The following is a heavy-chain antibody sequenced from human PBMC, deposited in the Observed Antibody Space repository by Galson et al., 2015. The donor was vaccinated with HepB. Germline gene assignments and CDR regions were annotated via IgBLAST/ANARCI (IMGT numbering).Heavy chain of an antibody. J-gene: IGHJ5*02. CDR2: IYYSGST. D-gene: IGHD5-18*01. CDR1: GGSISSGDYY. V-gene: IGHV4-30-4*01. CDR3: ARTYTMVTEYNWFDP. Sequence: TLSLTCTVSGGSISSGDYYWSWIRQPPGKGLEWIGYIYYSGSTYYNPSLKSRVTISVDTSKNQFSLKLSSVTAADTAVYYCARTYTMVTEYNWFDPWGQGTLVTVSS.